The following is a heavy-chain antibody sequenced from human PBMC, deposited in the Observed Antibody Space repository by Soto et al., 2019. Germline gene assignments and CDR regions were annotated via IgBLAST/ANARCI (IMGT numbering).Heavy chain of an antibody. D-gene: IGHD2-2*01. V-gene: IGHV4-4*02. CDR3: ARGSSTSCYHY. J-gene: IGHJ4*02. Sequence: PSETLSLTCAGSGGSISSTNWWSWVRQSPGKGLEWIGEIYHLGSTDYTPSLRSRVTISVDTSKNQFSLKLSSVTAADTAVYYCARGSSTSCYHYWGQGTLVTVSS. CDR2: IYHLGST. CDR1: GGSISSTNW.